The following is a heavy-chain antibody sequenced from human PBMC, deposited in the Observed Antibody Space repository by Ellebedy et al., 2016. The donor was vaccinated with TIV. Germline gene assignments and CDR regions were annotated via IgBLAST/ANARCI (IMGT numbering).Heavy chain of an antibody. Sequence: GGSLRLSXAASGFTFNNFWMTWVRQAPGKGLEWVANIKQDGSEKYYGDSVKGRFTISRDNAKNSLYLEMNGLRAEDTAVYYCVRNSPVWDVWGQGTTVTVSS. CDR3: VRNSPVWDV. CDR1: GFTFNNFW. V-gene: IGHV3-7*01. D-gene: IGHD2-21*01. CDR2: IKQDGSEK. J-gene: IGHJ6*02.